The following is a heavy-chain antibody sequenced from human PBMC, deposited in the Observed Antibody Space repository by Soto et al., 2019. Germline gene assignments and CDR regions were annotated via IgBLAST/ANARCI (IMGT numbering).Heavy chain of an antibody. CDR1: GFTFSSYA. CDR2: ISGSGGST. V-gene: IGHV3-23*01. D-gene: IGHD3-10*01. CDR3: AKDRSTYYLVPPFDP. Sequence: EVQLLESGGGLVQPAGSLRLSCSDSGFTFSSYAMSWVRQAPGKGQEWVSAISGSGGSTYYADSVKGRFTISRDNSKNTLYLQMNSLRAEDTAVYYCAKDRSTYYLVPPFDPWGQGTLVTVSS. J-gene: IGHJ5*02.